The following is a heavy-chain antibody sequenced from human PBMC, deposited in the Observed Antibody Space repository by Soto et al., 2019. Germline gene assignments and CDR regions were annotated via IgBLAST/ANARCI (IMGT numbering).Heavy chain of an antibody. CDR1: GGSISSSGDY. Sequence: SETLSLTCTVSGGSISSSGDYWGWIRQPPGKGLEWIGTIYYTGRTFYTPSLKSRVTISVDTSKNHFSLKLNSVTAADTDVYYCARQLYLGRTDYWGQGTLVTVSS. CDR3: ARQLYLGRTDY. V-gene: IGHV4-39*01. J-gene: IGHJ4*02. D-gene: IGHD3-16*01. CDR2: IYYTGRT.